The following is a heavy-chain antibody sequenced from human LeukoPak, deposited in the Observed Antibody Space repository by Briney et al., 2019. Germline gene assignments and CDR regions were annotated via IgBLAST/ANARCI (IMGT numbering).Heavy chain of an antibody. D-gene: IGHD4-11*01. J-gene: IGHJ3*02. CDR2: ISSSSSTI. CDR3: ARARTSQKLNFFDI. CDR1: GFTFSPYS. Sequence: GGPLRLSCAASGFTFSPYSMNWVRQAPGKGLEWIAHISSSSSTIYYADSVKGRFTISRDNAKNSLYLQMNSLRAEDTAVYYCARARTSQKLNFFDIWGQGKMVTVSS. V-gene: IGHV3-48*04.